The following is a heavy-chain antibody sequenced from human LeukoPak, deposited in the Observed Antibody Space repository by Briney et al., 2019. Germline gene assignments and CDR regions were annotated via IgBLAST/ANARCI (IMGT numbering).Heavy chain of an antibody. Sequence: QSGGSLRLSCAASGFTFNTYGMHWVRQAPGKGLEWMAFIRYDGGNKYYADSVKGRFTISRDNSKNTLYLQMNSLRAEDTAVYYCAKESSGYSGYDYAFDIWGQGTMVTVSS. V-gene: IGHV3-30*02. CDR1: GFTFNTYG. D-gene: IGHD5-12*01. CDR2: IRYDGGNK. J-gene: IGHJ3*02. CDR3: AKESSGYSGYDYAFDI.